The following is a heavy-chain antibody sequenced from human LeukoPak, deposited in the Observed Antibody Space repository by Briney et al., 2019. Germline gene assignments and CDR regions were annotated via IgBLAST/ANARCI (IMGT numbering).Heavy chain of an antibody. CDR3: ARGYCSSTSCTYPSDY. CDR1: GYTFTSYG. V-gene: IGHV1-18*01. D-gene: IGHD2-2*01. CDR2: ISAYNGNT. Sequence: APVKVSCKASGYTFTSYGISWVRQAPGQGLEWMGWISAYNGNTNYAQKLQGRVTMTTDTSTSTAYMELRSLRSDDTAVYYCARGYCSSTSCTYPSDYWGQGTRVTVSS. J-gene: IGHJ4*02.